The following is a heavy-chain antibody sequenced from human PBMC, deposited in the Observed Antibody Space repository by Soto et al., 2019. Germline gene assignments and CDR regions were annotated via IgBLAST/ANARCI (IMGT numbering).Heavy chain of an antibody. CDR1: GFTFSSYW. Sequence: GGSLRLSCAASGFTFSSYWMHWVRQAPGKGLVWVSRINSDGSSTSYADSVKGRFTISRDNAKNTLYLQMNSLRAEDTAVYYCARDHQTYYDYIWGSYRYWYFDLWGRGTLVTVS. D-gene: IGHD3-16*02. CDR3: ARDHQTYYDYIWGSYRYWYFDL. CDR2: INSDGSST. J-gene: IGHJ2*01. V-gene: IGHV3-74*01.